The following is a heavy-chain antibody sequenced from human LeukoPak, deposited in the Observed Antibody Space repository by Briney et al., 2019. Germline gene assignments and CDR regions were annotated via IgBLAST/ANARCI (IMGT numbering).Heavy chain of an antibody. CDR3: ARQCGSLCPFDY. J-gene: IGHJ4*02. Sequence: ASVKASCKASGYTFTTYGISWVRQAPGQGLEWMGWISAHNGNTNYAQKLQGRVTMTTDTSTSTAYMELRSLRSDDTAVYYCARQCGSLCPFDYWGQGTLVTVSS. V-gene: IGHV1-18*01. D-gene: IGHD1-26*01. CDR2: ISAHNGNT. CDR1: GYTFTTYG.